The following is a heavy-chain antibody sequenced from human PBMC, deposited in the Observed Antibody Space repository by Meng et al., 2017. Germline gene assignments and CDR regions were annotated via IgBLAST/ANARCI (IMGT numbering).Heavy chain of an antibody. J-gene: IGHJ4*02. D-gene: IGHD1-26*01. CDR1: GDSVSSNSAA. V-gene: IGHV6-1*01. Sequence: QIQLQQSGPALVKPSQTLSRICAISGDSVSSNSAAWNWIRQSPSRGLEWLGRAYYRSKWYHDYAESVKSRISIDPDTSKNQFSLQLRSVTPEDSAVYYCARGSYSFDSWGQRTLVTVSS. CDR3: ARGSYSFDS. CDR2: AYYRSKWYH.